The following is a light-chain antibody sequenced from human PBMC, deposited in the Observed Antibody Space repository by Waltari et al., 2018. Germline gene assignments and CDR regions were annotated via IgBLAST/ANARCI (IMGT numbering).Light chain of an antibody. CDR1: QSLVHNNGNTY. CDR3: QQHNNWPLT. Sequence: DIVMTQTPLSAPVTLGQPASISCTSSQSLVHNNGNTYLSWLQQRPGQSPRLLIYQISNRVSGVPDRFSGSGAGTDFTLTISSLQSEDFAIYYCQQHNNWPLTFGGGTKVESK. V-gene: IGKV2-24*01. CDR2: QIS. J-gene: IGKJ4*01.